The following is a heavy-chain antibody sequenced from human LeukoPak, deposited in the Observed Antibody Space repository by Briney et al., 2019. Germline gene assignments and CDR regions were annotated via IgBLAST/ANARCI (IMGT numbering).Heavy chain of an antibody. CDR1: GYTFTSYG. V-gene: IGHV1-69*13. J-gene: IGHJ5*02. CDR2: IIPIFGTA. Sequence: GASVKVSCKASGYTFTSYGISWVRQAPGQGLEWMGGIIPIFGTANYAQKFQGRVTITADESTSTAYMELSSLRSEDTAVYYCASYDYYDSSGYSAIDWFDPWGQGTLVTVSS. CDR3: ASYDYYDSSGYSAIDWFDP. D-gene: IGHD3-22*01.